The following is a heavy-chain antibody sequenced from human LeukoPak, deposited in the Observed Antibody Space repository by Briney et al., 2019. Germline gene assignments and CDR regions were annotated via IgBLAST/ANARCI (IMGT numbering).Heavy chain of an antibody. V-gene: IGHV3-30*02. Sequence: GGSLRLSCAASGFTFSSYGMHWVRQAPGKGLEGGAFIRYDGSNKYYADSVKGRLTISRDNSKNTPYLQMNSLRAEDTAVYYCAKGSFGVVIPIDYWGQGTLVTVSS. CDR3: AKGSFGVVIPIDY. CDR1: GFTFSSYG. J-gene: IGHJ4*02. CDR2: IRYDGSNK. D-gene: IGHD3-3*01.